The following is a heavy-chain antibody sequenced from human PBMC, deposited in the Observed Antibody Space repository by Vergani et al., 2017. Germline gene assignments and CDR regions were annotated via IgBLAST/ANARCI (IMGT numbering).Heavy chain of an antibody. CDR3: ARVDTQVPATSHFYYMDV. CDR1: GDSISSNNC. V-gene: IGHV4-31*11. J-gene: IGHJ6*03. CDR2: IFYSGTT. Sequence: QVQLQESGPGLVKPPGTLSLTCAVSGDSISSNNCWTWIRQRPGKGLEWIGYIFYSGTTYDNPSLRSRLTISVDTSQNQFSLKLRSVTAADTAVYYCARVDTQVPATSHFYYMDVRGKGTTVVVSS. D-gene: IGHD6-25*01.